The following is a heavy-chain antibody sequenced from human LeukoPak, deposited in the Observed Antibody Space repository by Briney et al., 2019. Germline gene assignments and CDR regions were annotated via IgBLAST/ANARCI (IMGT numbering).Heavy chain of an antibody. Sequence: SETLSLACTVSGGSISSYYWSWIRQPPGKGLEWIGYIYYSGSTNYNPSLKSRVTISVDTSKNQFSLKLSSVTAADTAVYYCARSPGGYEKFDYWGQGTLVTVSS. CDR2: IYYSGST. J-gene: IGHJ4*02. V-gene: IGHV4-59*01. CDR3: ARSPGGYEKFDY. CDR1: GGSISSYY. D-gene: IGHD5-12*01.